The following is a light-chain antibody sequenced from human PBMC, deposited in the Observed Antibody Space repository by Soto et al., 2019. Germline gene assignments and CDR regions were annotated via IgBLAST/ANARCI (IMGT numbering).Light chain of an antibody. J-gene: IGLJ1*01. CDR1: SSDVGGYNY. V-gene: IGLV2-14*01. CDR2: DVR. Sequence: QSALTQPASVSGSPGQSITISCTGTSSDVGGYNYVSWYQQHPGKAPKLMIYDVRNRASGASNRSSGSKSGNTASLTISGLQAEDEADYYCTSYTSSSTLYVFGTGTKLTVL. CDR3: TSYTSSSTLYV.